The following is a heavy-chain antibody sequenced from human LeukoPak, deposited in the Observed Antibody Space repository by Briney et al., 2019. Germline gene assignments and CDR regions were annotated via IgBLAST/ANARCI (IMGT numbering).Heavy chain of an antibody. CDR3: ARGPDHAKVGY. J-gene: IGHJ4*02. Sequence: TSETLSLTCAVDGGSVSDYYWTWIRQPPGKGLERIGEINHSGITDYNPSLKSRVTMSIDTSKNQFSLKLSSVTAADTAVYYCARGPDHAKVGYWGQGTLVTVSS. CDR1: GGSVSDYY. D-gene: IGHD1-14*01. V-gene: IGHV4-34*01. CDR2: INHSGIT.